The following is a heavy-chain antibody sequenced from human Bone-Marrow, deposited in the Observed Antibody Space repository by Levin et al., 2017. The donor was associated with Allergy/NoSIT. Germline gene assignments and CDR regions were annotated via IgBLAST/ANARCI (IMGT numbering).Heavy chain of an antibody. Sequence: GESLKISCKGSGYSFTSYWISWVRQMPGKGLEWMGRIDPSDSYTNYSPSFQGHVTISADKSISTAYLQWSSLKASDTAMYYCARHKRGIAVAGTGFDYWGQGTLVTVSS. CDR1: GYSFTSYW. CDR3: ARHKRGIAVAGTGFDY. CDR2: IDPSDSYT. D-gene: IGHD6-19*01. J-gene: IGHJ4*02. V-gene: IGHV5-10-1*01.